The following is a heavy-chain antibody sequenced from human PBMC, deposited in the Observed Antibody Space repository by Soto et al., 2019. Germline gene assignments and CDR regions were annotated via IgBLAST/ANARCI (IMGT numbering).Heavy chain of an antibody. CDR3: AGASCIRSWYSLDY. D-gene: IGHD6-13*01. CDR2: ISSHNGTK. J-gene: IGHJ4*01. Sequence: ASVKISCNASGYTFSSSGFSRVLQPIGQGVQKMGWISSHNGTKNYAQKFQGRVTMTTDTSSSTASMELRSVSSDDTAANYCAGASCIRSWYSLDYWGQGTLVTVSS. CDR1: GYTFSSSG. V-gene: IGHV1-18*04.